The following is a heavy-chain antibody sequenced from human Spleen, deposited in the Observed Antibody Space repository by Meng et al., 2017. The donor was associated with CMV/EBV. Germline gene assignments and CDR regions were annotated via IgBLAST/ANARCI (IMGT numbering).Heavy chain of an antibody. CDR3: AGGTYYDDS. CDR2: IYYSGST. J-gene: IGHJ4*02. CDR1: CGSVSSCGYF. V-gene: IGHV4-31*03. D-gene: IGHD3-3*01. Sequence: LPCTVSCGSVSSCGYFWNWIRPHPGKGLEWIGYIYYSGSTYYNPSLKSRVSISLDTSKHLFSLELTSVTAADTAMYYCAGGTYYDDSWGQGTLVTVSS.